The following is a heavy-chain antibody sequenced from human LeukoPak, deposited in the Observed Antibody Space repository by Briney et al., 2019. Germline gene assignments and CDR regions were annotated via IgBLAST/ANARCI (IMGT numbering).Heavy chain of an antibody. D-gene: IGHD3-22*01. V-gene: IGHV4-4*09. CDR2: IYTSGST. Sequence: SETLSLTCTVSGGSISSYYWSWIRQPPGKGLEWIGYIYTSGSTNYNPSLKSRVTISVDTSKNQFSLKLSSVTAADTAVYYCARHGYYDSSGYYNYYYYYMDVWGKGTTVTVSS. J-gene: IGHJ6*03. CDR3: ARHGYYDSSGYYNYYYYYMDV. CDR1: GGSISSYY.